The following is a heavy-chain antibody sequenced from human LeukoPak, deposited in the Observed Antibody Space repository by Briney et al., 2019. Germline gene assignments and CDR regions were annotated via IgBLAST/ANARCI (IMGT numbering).Heavy chain of an antibody. CDR1: GFTFSSYA. D-gene: IGHD6-19*01. Sequence: GGSLRLSCVGSGFTFSSYALHWLRQAPGKGLEWVAVISADGTEKYYADSVKGRFTMSGDNSKNVLFLQVNSLRTDDTAVYFCARDAPYSGGCCAFDIWGQGTTVTVS. J-gene: IGHJ3*02. V-gene: IGHV3-30-3*01. CDR2: ISADGTEK. CDR3: ARDAPYSGGCCAFDI.